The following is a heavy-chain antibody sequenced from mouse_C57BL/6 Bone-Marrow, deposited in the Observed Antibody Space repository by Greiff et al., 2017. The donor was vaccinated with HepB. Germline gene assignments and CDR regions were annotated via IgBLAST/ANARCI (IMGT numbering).Heavy chain of an antibody. CDR3: ARSPPYYYGSSYWYFDV. Sequence: VNVVESGPELVKPGASVKISCKASGYAFSSSWMNWVKQRPGKGLEWIGRIYPGDGDTNYNGKFKGKATLTADKSSSTAYMQLSSLTSEDSAVYFCARSPPYYYGSSYWYFDVWGTGTTVTVSS. D-gene: IGHD1-1*01. CDR1: GYAFSSSW. V-gene: IGHV1-82*01. J-gene: IGHJ1*03. CDR2: IYPGDGDT.